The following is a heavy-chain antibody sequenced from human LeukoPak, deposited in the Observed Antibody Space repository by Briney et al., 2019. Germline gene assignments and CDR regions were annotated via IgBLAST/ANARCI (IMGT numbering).Heavy chain of an antibody. Sequence: ASVKVSCKASGYTFNSYAITWVRQAPGQGLEWMGWISTYNGITSYAQKLQGRVTMTTDTSSTTAYMELRSLRSDDTAVYYCARVQATLKDYWYFDLWGRGTLVTVSS. D-gene: IGHD4-11*01. CDR3: ARVQATLKDYWYFDL. V-gene: IGHV1-18*01. J-gene: IGHJ2*01. CDR1: GYTFNSYA. CDR2: ISTYNGIT.